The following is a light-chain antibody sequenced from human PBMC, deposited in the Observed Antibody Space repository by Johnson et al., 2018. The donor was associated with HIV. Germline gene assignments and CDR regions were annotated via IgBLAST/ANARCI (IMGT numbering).Light chain of an antibody. CDR2: DNN. CDR1: SSNIGNNY. Sequence: QSVLTQSPSVSAAPGQQVTISCSGSSSNIGNNYVSWYQQLPGTAPKLLIYDNNKRPSGIPDRFSGSKSGTSATLGITGLQTGDEADYYCGTWDSSLSAGYVFGTGTNVTVL. CDR3: GTWDSSLSAGYV. J-gene: IGLJ1*01. V-gene: IGLV1-51*01.